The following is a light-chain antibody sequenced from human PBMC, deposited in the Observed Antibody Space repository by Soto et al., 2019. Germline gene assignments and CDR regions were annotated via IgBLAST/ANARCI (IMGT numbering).Light chain of an antibody. V-gene: IGKV3-15*01. CDR2: GAS. J-gene: IGKJ1*01. CDR1: QSVSRN. CDR3: QHYNNWPPWT. Sequence: EIVMTQSPATLSVSPGERATLSCRASQSVSRNLAWYQQKPGQAPRLLIYGASTRATGIPVRFSGSGSGTEFTLTISSLQSEDFAIYYCQHYNNWPPWTFGQGTKVEIK.